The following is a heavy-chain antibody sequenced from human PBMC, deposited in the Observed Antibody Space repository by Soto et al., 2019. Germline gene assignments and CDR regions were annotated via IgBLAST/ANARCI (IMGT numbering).Heavy chain of an antibody. CDR3: ARDPGNDAAIDY. V-gene: IGHV3-30*03. D-gene: IGHD1-1*01. Sequence: GASLTLSCVPYGFSFSRHDFHCVRQPPSEGLEWVAVISIYGKNKDYADSVKGRLTATRDNSKNARYLQMNSLRAEDTAVYQCARDPGNDAAIDYWGQGTLVTVSS. CDR1: GFSFSRHD. CDR2: ISIYGKNK. J-gene: IGHJ4*01.